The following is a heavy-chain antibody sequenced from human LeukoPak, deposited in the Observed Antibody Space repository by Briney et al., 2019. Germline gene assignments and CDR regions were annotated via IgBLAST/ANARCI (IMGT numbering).Heavy chain of an antibody. D-gene: IGHD6-19*01. CDR1: GGSFSGYY. CDR3: ARETSGWGYNWFDP. J-gene: IGHJ5*02. CDR2: INHSGST. V-gene: IGHV4-34*01. Sequence: SETLSLTCAVYGGSFSGYYWSWIRQPPGKGLEWIGEINHSGSTNYNPSLKSRVTISVDTSKNQFSLKLSSVAAADTAVYYCARETSGWGYNWFDPWGQGTLVTVSS.